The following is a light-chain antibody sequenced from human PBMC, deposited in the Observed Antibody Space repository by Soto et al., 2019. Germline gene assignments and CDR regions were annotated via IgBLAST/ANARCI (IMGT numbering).Light chain of an antibody. J-gene: IGLJ1*01. Sequence: QSVLTQPAAVSGSTGQSITISCTGTSSDVGYYNLVSWYQQHPGKAPKLIIYEVNKRPSGFSNRFSGSKSGNTASLTISGLQPEDEADYYCSSYTTSNTRQIVFGTGTKVTVL. CDR2: EVN. CDR3: SSYTTSNTRQIV. CDR1: SSDVGYYNL. V-gene: IGLV2-14*02.